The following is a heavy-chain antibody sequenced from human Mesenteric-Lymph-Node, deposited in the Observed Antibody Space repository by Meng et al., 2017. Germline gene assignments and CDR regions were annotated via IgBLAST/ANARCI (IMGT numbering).Heavy chain of an antibody. J-gene: IGHJ4*02. CDR1: GYEFYGYW. Sequence: GESLKISCEGSGYEFYGYWIVWVRQMPGKGLEWMGIIYPGDSNSRYSPSFQGQVTISADKAISTAYLQWSSLKASDTAMYYCARPGYSYGSNWGQGTLVTVSS. CDR3: ARPGYSYGSN. D-gene: IGHD5-18*01. V-gene: IGHV5-51*01. CDR2: IYPGDSNS.